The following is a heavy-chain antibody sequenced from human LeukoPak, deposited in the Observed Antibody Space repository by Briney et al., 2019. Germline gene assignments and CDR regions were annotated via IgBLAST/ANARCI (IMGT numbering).Heavy chain of an antibody. Sequence: GESLTLSCKGAGYSFTSYWIGWVRQMPGKGLEWMGIIYPGDSDTIYSPSFQGQVTISADKSISTAHLQWSILTASDTANSFCARVLDNWNEYYFDYWGQGTLVTVSS. J-gene: IGHJ4*02. CDR3: ARVLDNWNEYYFDY. CDR2: IYPGDSDT. V-gene: IGHV5-51*01. CDR1: GYSFTSYW. D-gene: IGHD1-20*01.